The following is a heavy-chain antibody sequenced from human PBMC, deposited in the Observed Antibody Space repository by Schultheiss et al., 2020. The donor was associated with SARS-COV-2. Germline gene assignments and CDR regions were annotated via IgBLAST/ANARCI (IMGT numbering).Heavy chain of an antibody. V-gene: IGHV3-23*01. CDR1: GFTFSSYA. D-gene: IGHD3-3*01. CDR2: ISGSGGST. J-gene: IGHJ3*02. Sequence: GGSLRLSCAASGFTFSSYAMSWVRQAPGKGLEWVSAISGSGGSTYYADSVKGRFTISRDNSKNTLYLQMISLRAEDTAVYYCAKESNDFWSGYGDAFDIWGQGTMVTGSS. CDR3: AKESNDFWSGYGDAFDI.